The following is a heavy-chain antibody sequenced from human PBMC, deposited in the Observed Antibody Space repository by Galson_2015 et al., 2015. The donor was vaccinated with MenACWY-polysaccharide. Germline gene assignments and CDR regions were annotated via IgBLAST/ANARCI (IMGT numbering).Heavy chain of an antibody. V-gene: IGHV3-7*04. J-gene: IGHJ4*02. CDR3: AKDRHWNSFDC. CDR2: IKNDGTVK. D-gene: IGHD1/OR15-1a*01. CDR1: GFTFSSYA. Sequence: SLRLSCAISGFTFSSYAMSWVRLTPGKGLEWLGNIKNDGTVKNYVDSVKGRFTFSRDNTKNSLYLQMSSLREEDTAVYYCAKDRHWNSFDCWGQGTLVTVSS.